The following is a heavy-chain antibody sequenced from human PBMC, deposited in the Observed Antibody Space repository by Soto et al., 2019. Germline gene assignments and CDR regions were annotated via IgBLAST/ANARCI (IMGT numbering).Heavy chain of an antibody. Sequence: GASVKVSCKASGYTFTNYYMHWVRQAPGQGLEWMGMINPRGGDTSYAQRFQGRVTMTSDTSTGTVYTELSSLRSEDTAVYYCARAVVMVAALDYWGQGTLVTVSS. CDR3: ARAVVMVAALDY. J-gene: IGHJ4*02. D-gene: IGHD2-15*01. CDR2: INPRGGDT. CDR1: GYTFTNYY. V-gene: IGHV1-46*03.